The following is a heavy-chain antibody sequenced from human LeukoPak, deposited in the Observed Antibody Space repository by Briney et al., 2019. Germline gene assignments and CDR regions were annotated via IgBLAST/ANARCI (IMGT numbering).Heavy chain of an antibody. CDR3: AQYQPLRDAFDI. D-gene: IGHD2-2*01. Sequence: SGTLSLTCAVSGGSISSSNWWSWVRQPPGKGLEWIGEIYHSGSTNYNPSLKSRVTISVDKPKNQFSLKLSSVTAADTAVYYCAQYQPLRDAFDIWGQGTMVTVSS. CDR2: IYHSGST. V-gene: IGHV4-4*02. CDR1: GGSISSSNW. J-gene: IGHJ3*02.